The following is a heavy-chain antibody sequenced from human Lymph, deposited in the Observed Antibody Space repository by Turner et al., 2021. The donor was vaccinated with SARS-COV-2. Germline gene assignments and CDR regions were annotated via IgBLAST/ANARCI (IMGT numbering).Heavy chain of an antibody. CDR2: ISSSSSYI. V-gene: IGHV3-21*01. CDR3: AREIPTTAYYFDY. J-gene: IGHJ4*02. CDR1: GFTFSTYS. Sequence: DVQLVESGGGLVKPGGSLRLSCATSGFTFSTYSMNWFRQAPGKGLEWISSISSSSSYIYYADSVMSRFTISRNDAKNSLYLQMNALRAEDTAVYFCAREIPTTAYYFDYWGQGTLVTVSS. D-gene: IGHD4-17*01.